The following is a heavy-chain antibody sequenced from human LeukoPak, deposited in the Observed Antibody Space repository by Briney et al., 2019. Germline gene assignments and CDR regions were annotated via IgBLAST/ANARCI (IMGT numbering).Heavy chain of an antibody. D-gene: IGHD5-18*01. CDR1: GFTFITSA. CDR2: ISYDGSIK. Sequence: GRSLRLSCAASGFTFITSAMHWVRQAPGKGLEWVAVISYDGSIKYYGDSVKGRFTISRDNYKNTLYLQMNSLRAEDTAVYYCARDTAYSSGYSFDYWGQGTLVTVSS. V-gene: IGHV3-30*04. J-gene: IGHJ4*02. CDR3: ARDTAYSSGYSFDY.